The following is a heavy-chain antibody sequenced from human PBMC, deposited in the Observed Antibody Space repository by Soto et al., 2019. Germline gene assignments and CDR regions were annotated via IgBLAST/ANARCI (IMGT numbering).Heavy chain of an antibody. CDR1: GGSISSGGYY. Sequence: PSETPSLTCTVSGGSISSGGYYWSWIRQHPGKGLEWIGYIYYSGSTYYNPSLKSRVTISVDTSKNQFSLKLSSVTAADTAVYYCARSGYSYGPNPLLYWGQGTLVTVSS. CDR3: ARSGYSYGPNPLLY. J-gene: IGHJ4*02. CDR2: IYYSGST. V-gene: IGHV4-31*03. D-gene: IGHD5-18*01.